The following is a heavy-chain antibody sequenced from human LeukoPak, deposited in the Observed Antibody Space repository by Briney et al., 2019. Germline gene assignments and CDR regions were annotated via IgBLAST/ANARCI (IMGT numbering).Heavy chain of an antibody. V-gene: IGHV4-39*07. CDR2: IYYSGST. CDR3: ARENYCTNGVCWAFDP. J-gene: IGHJ5*02. CDR1: GGSISSSSYY. Sequence: PSETLSLTCTVSGGSISSSSYYWGWIRQPPGKGLEWIGSIYYSGSTYYNPSLKSRVTISVDTSKNQFSLQLSSVTAADTAVYYCARENYCTNGVCWAFDPWGQGTLVTVSS. D-gene: IGHD2-8*01.